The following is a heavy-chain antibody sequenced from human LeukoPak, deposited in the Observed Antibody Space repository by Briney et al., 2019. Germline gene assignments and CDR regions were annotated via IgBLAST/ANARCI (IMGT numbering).Heavy chain of an antibody. J-gene: IGHJ4*02. Sequence: GGSLRLSCAASGFTFDDYAMHWVQQAPGKGLEWVSGISWNSGSIGYADSVKGRFTISRDNAKNSLYLQMNSLRAEDTALYYCAKDSYYGDYFDYWGQGTLVTVSS. CDR3: AKDSYYGDYFDY. CDR1: GFTFDDYA. CDR2: ISWNSGSI. V-gene: IGHV3-9*01. D-gene: IGHD4-17*01.